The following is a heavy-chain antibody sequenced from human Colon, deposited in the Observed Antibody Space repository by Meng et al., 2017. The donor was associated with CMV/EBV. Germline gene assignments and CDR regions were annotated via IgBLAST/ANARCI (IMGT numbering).Heavy chain of an antibody. CDR3: VRGNWVSDF. D-gene: IGHD7-27*01. V-gene: IGHV4-34*01. CDR2: INYRGSI. Sequence: QVHLQQWGAEVLKPSETLSLTHTVSADSFTGYHWTWIRQPPGKGPEWIGEINYRGSIHYNPSLESRVTISLDMSTNQLSLKLNSVTAADTAVYYCVRGNWVSDFWGQGTLVTVSS. CDR1: ADSFTGYH. J-gene: IGHJ4*02.